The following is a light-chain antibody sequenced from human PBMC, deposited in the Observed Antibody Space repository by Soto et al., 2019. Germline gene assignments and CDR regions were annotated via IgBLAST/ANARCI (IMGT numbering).Light chain of an antibody. J-gene: IGKJ5*01. V-gene: IGKV3-20*01. CDR1: QSVSSNY. Sequence: EIVLTQPPGTLSLSPGERATLSCRASQSVSSNYLTWYQQKPGQAPRLLIYGASSRATGIPDRFSGSGSGTDFTLTISRLEPEDFAVYYCQQYGSSPPITFGQGTRLEIK. CDR2: GAS. CDR3: QQYGSSPPIT.